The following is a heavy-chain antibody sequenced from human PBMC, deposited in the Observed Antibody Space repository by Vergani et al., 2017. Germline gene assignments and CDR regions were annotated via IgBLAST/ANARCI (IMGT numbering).Heavy chain of an antibody. CDR3: ARVHSETNGHPYLFYYIDL. CDR1: GGSFTSYH. V-gene: IGHV4-34*01. J-gene: IGHJ1*01. CDR2: IDHTGRP. Sequence: QVQLQQWGGGLLKPSETLSLTCVVNGGSFTSYHWTWIRQSPGEGLEWVGGIDHTGRPDYNPSLKSRLTMSVDKSRNQFSLTLNSVTATDTAIYFCARVHSETNGHPYLFYYIDLWGQGTPVSLSP. D-gene: IGHD2-8*01.